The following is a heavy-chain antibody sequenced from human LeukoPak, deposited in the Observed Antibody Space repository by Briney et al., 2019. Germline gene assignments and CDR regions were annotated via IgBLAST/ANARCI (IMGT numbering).Heavy chain of an antibody. J-gene: IGHJ5*02. CDR1: GGSISSYY. V-gene: IGHV4-59*01. CDR2: IYHSGRT. Sequence: SETLSLTCTVSGGSISSYYWSWIRQPPAKGLEWIGSIYHSGRTHYNPSLKSRVTISGDTSKNQFSLKLSSVTAADTAVYYCARDSSGWYRWFDPWGQGTLVTVSS. CDR3: ARDSSGWYRWFDP. D-gene: IGHD6-19*01.